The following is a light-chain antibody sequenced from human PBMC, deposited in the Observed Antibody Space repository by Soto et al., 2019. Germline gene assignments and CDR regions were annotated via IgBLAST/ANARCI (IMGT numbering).Light chain of an antibody. J-gene: IGKJ5*01. V-gene: IGKV3-11*01. Sequence: EIVMTQSPATLSVSHGERATLSCRASQSFRGLLAWYQQKPGQAPRLLIYDAYNRATGIPPRFSGSGSGTDFTLTISSLEPEDSAVYYCQQRHMWPITFGQGTRLEI. CDR2: DAY. CDR3: QQRHMWPIT. CDR1: QSFRGL.